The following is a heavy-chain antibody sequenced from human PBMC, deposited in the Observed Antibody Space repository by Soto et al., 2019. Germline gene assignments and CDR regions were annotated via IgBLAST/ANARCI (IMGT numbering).Heavy chain of an antibody. Sequence: HPGGSLRLSCAASGFTFSTYGMHWVRQAPGKGLEWVALVWFDGSDKYSSDSVKGRFTISRDNSKNTLYLQMNSQRAEDTAVYYCARLYCSASSCYSVGGFDIWGQGTMVTVS. CDR1: GFTFSTYG. CDR2: VWFDGSDK. J-gene: IGHJ3*02. V-gene: IGHV3-33*01. CDR3: ARLYCSASSCYSVGGFDI. D-gene: IGHD2-15*01.